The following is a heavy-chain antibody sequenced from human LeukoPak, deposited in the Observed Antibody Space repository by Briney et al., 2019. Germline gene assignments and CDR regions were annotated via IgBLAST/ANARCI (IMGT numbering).Heavy chain of an antibody. CDR2: ISGSGGST. D-gene: IGHD3-22*01. CDR1: AFTFSSYA. V-gene: IGHV3-23*01. Sequence: GGSLRLSCAASAFTFSSYAMSWVRQAPGRGLEWVSVISGSGGSTYYADFVRGQFTISRDNSKNTLYLQMNSLRAEDSAVYYCAKVPYDSSNYYHDFWGQGTLVTVSS. J-gene: IGHJ4*02. CDR3: AKVPYDSSNYYHDF.